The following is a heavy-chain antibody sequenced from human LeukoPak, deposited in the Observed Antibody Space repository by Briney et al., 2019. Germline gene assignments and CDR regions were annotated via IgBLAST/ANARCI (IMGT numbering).Heavy chain of an antibody. CDR1: GFTFDDYA. D-gene: IGHD4-17*01. CDR2: ISWNSGSI. Sequence: PGGSLRLSCAASGFTFDDYAMHWVRQAPGKGLEWVSGISWNSGSIGYADSVKGRFTISRDNAKNSLYLQMNSLRAEDTALYYCAKDIGGDANYYYYYGMDVWGQGTTVTVSS. V-gene: IGHV3-9*01. J-gene: IGHJ6*02. CDR3: AKDIGGDANYYYYYGMDV.